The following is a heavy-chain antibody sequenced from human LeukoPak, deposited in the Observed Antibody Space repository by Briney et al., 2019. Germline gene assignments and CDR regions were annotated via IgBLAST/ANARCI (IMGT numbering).Heavy chain of an antibody. D-gene: IGHD2/OR15-2a*01. J-gene: IGHJ4*02. V-gene: IGHV3-20*04. Sequence: PGGPLRLSCAASGFTFDEYGMIWVRHAPGKGLECVSRINWNGGDRRYADSVKRRFTISRDNAKNSLYRQMNSVRGEDTAFYYCARGGIWYPDYWGQGTRVTVSS. CDR2: INWNGGDR. CDR1: GFTFDEYG. CDR3: ARGGIWYPDY.